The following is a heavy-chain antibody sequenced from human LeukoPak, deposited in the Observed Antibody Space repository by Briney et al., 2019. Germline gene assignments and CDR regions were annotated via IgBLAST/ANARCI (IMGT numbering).Heavy chain of an antibody. CDR1: GGSISSSSYY. CDR2: IYYSGTT. V-gene: IGHV4-39*07. Sequence: TSETLSLTCTVSGGSISSSSYYWDWIRQPPGKGLEWIGSIYYSGTTYYNPSLKSRVTISVDTSKNQFSLKLSSVTAADTAVYYCARRYCSGGSCYSERGAFDIWGQGTMVTVSS. D-gene: IGHD2-15*01. CDR3: ARRYCSGGSCYSERGAFDI. J-gene: IGHJ3*02.